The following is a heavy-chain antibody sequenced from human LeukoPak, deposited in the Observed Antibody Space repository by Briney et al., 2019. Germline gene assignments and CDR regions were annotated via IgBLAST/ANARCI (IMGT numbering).Heavy chain of an antibody. Sequence: SETLSLTCTVSGGSIRSSSYYWGWIRQPPGKGLEWIGSIYYSGSTYYNTSRKSRGTISVDTSKNQFSLKLNSVTAADTAVYFCARQVVAVAGTGYFDYWGQGTLVTVSS. V-gene: IGHV4-39*01. CDR2: IYYSGST. J-gene: IGHJ4*02. D-gene: IGHD6-19*01. CDR1: GGSIRSSSYY. CDR3: ARQVVAVAGTGYFDY.